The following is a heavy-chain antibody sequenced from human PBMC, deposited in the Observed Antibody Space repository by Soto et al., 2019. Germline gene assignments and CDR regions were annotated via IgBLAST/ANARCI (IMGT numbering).Heavy chain of an antibody. CDR1: GGSISSGDYY. D-gene: IGHD6-13*01. V-gene: IGHV4-30-4*01. Sequence: QVQLQESGPGLVKPSQTLSLTCTVSGGSISSGDYYWSWIRQPPGKGLERIGSIYYSGSTYYNPSLMSRVTISVDTSKNQFSLKLNSVTAADTAVYYCASRHSSPYFDYWGQGTLVTVSS. CDR2: IYYSGST. J-gene: IGHJ4*02. CDR3: ASRHSSPYFDY.